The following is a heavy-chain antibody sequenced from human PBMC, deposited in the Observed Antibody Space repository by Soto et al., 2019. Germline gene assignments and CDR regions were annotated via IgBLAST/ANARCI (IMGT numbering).Heavy chain of an antibody. V-gene: IGHV4-4*07. CDR1: GGSISSYY. J-gene: IGHJ5*02. D-gene: IGHD2-15*01. CDR2: IYTSGST. Sequence: SETLSLTCTVSGGSISSYYWSWIRQPAGRGLEWIGRIYTSGSTNYNPSLKSRVTMSVDTSKNQFSLKLSSVTAADTAVYYCARDKGRYCSGGSCYSYWFDPWGQGTLVTVSS. CDR3: ARDKGRYCSGGSCYSYWFDP.